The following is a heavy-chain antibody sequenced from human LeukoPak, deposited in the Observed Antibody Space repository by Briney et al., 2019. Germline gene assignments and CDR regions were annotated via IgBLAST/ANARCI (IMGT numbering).Heavy chain of an antibody. CDR1: GGSISSYY. J-gene: IGHJ4*02. Sequence: PSETLSLTCTVSGGSISSYYWSWIRQPPGKGLEWIGYIYYSGSTNYNPSLKSRVTISVDTSKNQFSLKLSSVTAADTAVYYCARRTPHKVGAVAGDFDYWGQGTLVTVSS. CDR3: ARRTPHKVGAVAGDFDY. D-gene: IGHD6-19*01. V-gene: IGHV4-59*12. CDR2: IYYSGST.